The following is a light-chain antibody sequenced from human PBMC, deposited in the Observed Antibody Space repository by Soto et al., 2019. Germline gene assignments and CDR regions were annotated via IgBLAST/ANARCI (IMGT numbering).Light chain of an antibody. CDR1: SSNIGAGYD. J-gene: IGLJ2*01. Sequence: QPVLTQPPSVSGAPGQRVTISCTGSSSNIGAGYDVHWYQQLPGTAPKLLIYGNSNRPSGVPDRFSGSKSGTSASLAITGLQAEDAADYYCQSYDSSLSASVFGGGTKLTVL. V-gene: IGLV1-40*01. CDR3: QSYDSSLSASV. CDR2: GNS.